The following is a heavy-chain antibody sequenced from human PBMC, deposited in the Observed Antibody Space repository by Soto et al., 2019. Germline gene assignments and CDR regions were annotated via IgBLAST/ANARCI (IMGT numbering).Heavy chain of an antibody. Sequence: ETLSLTCTVSGGSISSYYWSWIRQPPGKGLEWIGYIYYSGSTNHNPSLKSRVTISVDTSKNQFSLKLSSVTAADTAVYYCARVGHGSGSYIWGQGTLVTVSS. CDR1: GGSISSYY. D-gene: IGHD3-10*01. CDR2: IYYSGST. V-gene: IGHV4-59*01. CDR3: ARVGHGSGSYI. J-gene: IGHJ4*02.